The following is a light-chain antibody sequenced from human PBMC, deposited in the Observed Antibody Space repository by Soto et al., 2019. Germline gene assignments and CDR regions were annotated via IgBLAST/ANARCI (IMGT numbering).Light chain of an antibody. J-gene: IGLJ2*01. CDR1: SSDVGYYNY. CDR2: EVS. CDR3: SSYTSSTTPAI. Sequence: QSALTQPASVPGSPGQSITISCTGTSSDVGYYNYVSWYQQHPGKAPKLMIYEVSNRPSGVSNRFSGSKSGNTSSLTISGLQAEDEADYYCSSYTSSTTPAIFGGGTKLTVL. V-gene: IGLV2-14*01.